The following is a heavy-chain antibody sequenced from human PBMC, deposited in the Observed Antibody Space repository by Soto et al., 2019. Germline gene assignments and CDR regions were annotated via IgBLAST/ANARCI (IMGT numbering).Heavy chain of an antibody. V-gene: IGHV4-30-2*01. J-gene: IGHJ5*02. Sequence: QLQLQESGSGLVKPSQTLSLTCAVSGGSISSGGYFWSWIRQPPGKGLEWIGYIYHCGSTYYNPSLKSRVNISVDRSKNPFSLRLSSVTAADTAVYYCARVRGPYCGGGCYPPTPNWFHPWGQGTLVTVSS. CDR1: GGSISSGGYF. CDR2: IYHCGST. D-gene: IGHD2-21*02. CDR3: ARVRGPYCGGGCYPPTPNWFHP.